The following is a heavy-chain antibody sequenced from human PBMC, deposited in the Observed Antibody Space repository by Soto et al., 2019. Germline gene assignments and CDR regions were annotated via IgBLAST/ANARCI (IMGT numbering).Heavy chain of an antibody. V-gene: IGHV3-11*01. CDR3: ARGKSIFYGMDV. J-gene: IGHJ6*02. CDR2: ISSSGTTI. Sequence: PAGSLRLSCAASGFSFSDYYMIWTRQAPGKGLEWVSYISSSGTTIYHADSVKGRFTISRDNAKNSLFLQMNSLRAEDTAVYYCARGKSIFYGMDVWGQGTTVTVSS. CDR1: GFSFSDYY. D-gene: IGHD2-15*01.